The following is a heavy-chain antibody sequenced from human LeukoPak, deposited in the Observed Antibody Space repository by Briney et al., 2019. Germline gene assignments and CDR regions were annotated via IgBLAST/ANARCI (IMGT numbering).Heavy chain of an antibody. CDR1: GYTFTGYY. CDR3: ARVWDYYDSSGYFYYYYGMDV. J-gene: IGHJ6*02. Sequence: ASVKVSCKASGYTFTGYYMHWVRQAPGQGLEWMGWINPNSGNTGYAQKFQGRVTMTRNTSISTAYMELSSLSSEDTAVYYCARVWDYYDSSGYFYYYYGMDVWGQGTTVTVSS. D-gene: IGHD3-22*01. V-gene: IGHV1-8*02. CDR2: INPNSGNT.